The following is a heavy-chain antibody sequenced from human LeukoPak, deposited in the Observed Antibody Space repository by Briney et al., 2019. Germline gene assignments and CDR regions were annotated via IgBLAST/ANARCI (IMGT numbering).Heavy chain of an antibody. D-gene: IGHD3-10*01. V-gene: IGHV4-30-2*01. J-gene: IGHJ3*02. CDR1: GGSISSGGYS. CDR3: ARGGPRGVLDALDI. CDR2: TYHSGNT. Sequence: SETLSLTCAVSGGSISSGGYSWHWLRQPPGKGLEWIGYTYHSGNTYYNPSLKSRVTILVDRSKNQFSLKLSSVTAADTAVYYCARGGPRGVLDALDIWGQGTMVTVSS.